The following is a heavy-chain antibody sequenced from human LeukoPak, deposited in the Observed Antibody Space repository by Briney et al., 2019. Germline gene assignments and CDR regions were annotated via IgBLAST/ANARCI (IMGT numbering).Heavy chain of an antibody. J-gene: IGHJ4*02. D-gene: IGHD3-10*01. CDR2: ISSSSSYI. CDR1: GFTFSSYS. CDR3: ARALVRGVLDY. V-gene: IGHV3-21*01. Sequence: GGSLRLSCTASGFTFSSYSMNWVRQAPGKGLEWVSSISSSSSYIYYADSVKGRFTISRDNAKNSLYLQMNSLRAEDTAVYYCARALVRGVLDYWGQGTLVTVSS.